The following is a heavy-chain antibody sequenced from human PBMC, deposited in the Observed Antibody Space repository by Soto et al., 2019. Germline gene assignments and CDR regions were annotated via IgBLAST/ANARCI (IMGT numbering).Heavy chain of an antibody. J-gene: IGHJ5*02. CDR2: ISAYNGNT. V-gene: IGHV1-18*01. CDR1: GYTFTSYG. Sequence: GASVKVSCKASGYTFTSYGISWVRQAPGQGLEWMGWISAYNGNTNYAQKLQGRVTMTTDTSTSTAYMELRSLRSDDTAVYYCARTIVVVPAAMVDPVGEADWFDPWGQGTLVTVSS. CDR3: ARTIVVVPAAMVDPVGEADWFDP. D-gene: IGHD2-2*01.